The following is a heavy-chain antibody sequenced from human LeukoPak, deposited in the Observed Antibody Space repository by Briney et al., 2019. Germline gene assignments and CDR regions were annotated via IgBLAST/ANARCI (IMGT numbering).Heavy chain of an antibody. V-gene: IGHV3-21*01. CDR3: ARLTDYGGNSVPFDY. CDR2: ISSSSSYI. CDR1: GFTFSSYS. D-gene: IGHD4-23*01. Sequence: GGSLRLSCAASGFTFSSYSMNWVRQAPGKGLEWVSSISSSSSYIYYADSVKGRFTISRDNAKNSLYLQMNSLRAEDTAVYYCARLTDYGGNSVPFDYWGQGTLVTVSS. J-gene: IGHJ4*02.